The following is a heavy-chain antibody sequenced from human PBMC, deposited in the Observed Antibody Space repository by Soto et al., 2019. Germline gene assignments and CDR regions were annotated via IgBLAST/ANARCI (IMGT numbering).Heavy chain of an antibody. D-gene: IGHD6-19*01. CDR2: LLHSGTT. Sequence: QVQLQESGPGLVKPSGTLSLTCAVSGDSISSPKWWTWLRQPPGKGLEWIGDLLHSGTTNYNASLMTRVTLSVDKPQNQFSLKLTSVTAAETAIYCCAYSTGWYRHDVWGQGTAVTVSS. CDR3: AYSTGWYRHDV. V-gene: IGHV4-4*01. CDR1: GDSISSPKW. J-gene: IGHJ3*01.